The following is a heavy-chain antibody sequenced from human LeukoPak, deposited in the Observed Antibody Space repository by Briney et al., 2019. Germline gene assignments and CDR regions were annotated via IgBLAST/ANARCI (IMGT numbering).Heavy chain of an antibody. V-gene: IGHV4-59*08. J-gene: IGHJ3*02. CDR2: IYHSGST. CDR3: ARQKCTSTSCLTKNAFDI. CDR1: GGSISRDY. Sequence: SETLSLTCSVSGGSISRDYCSWIRQPPGRGLEWIGYIYHSGSTNYNPSLKSRLTISVDTSKNQFSLDLSSVTAADTAVYYCARQKCTSTSCLTKNAFDIWGQGTMVTVSS. D-gene: IGHD2-2*01.